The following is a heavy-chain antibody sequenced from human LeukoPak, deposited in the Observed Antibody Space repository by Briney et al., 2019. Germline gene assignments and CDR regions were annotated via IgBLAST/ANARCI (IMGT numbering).Heavy chain of an antibody. D-gene: IGHD2-15*01. J-gene: IGHJ4*02. Sequence: ASVKVSCKVSGYTLTELSMHWVRQAPGKGLEWMGGFDPEDGETIYAQKFQGRVTMTEDTSTDTAYMELSSLRSDDTAVYYCVRDSCSGGSCYLDYWGQGTLVTVSS. CDR1: GYTLTELS. V-gene: IGHV1-24*01. CDR2: FDPEDGET. CDR3: VRDSCSGGSCYLDY.